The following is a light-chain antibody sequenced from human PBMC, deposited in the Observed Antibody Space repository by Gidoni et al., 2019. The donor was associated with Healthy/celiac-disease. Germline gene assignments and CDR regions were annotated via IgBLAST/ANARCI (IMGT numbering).Light chain of an antibody. Sequence: DIQITQSPSSLSASVGDRVTITCRARQSISSYLNWYQQKPGKAPKLLIYAASSLQSGVPSRFSGSGSGTDFTLTISSLPPEDFATYYCQQSYSTPRTFXPXTKVDIK. J-gene: IGKJ3*01. CDR2: AAS. V-gene: IGKV1-39*01. CDR1: QSISSY. CDR3: QQSYSTPRT.